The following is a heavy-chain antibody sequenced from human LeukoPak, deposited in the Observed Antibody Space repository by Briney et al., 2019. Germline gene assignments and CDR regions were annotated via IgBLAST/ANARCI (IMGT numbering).Heavy chain of an antibody. J-gene: IGHJ6*02. V-gene: IGHV4-34*01. CDR1: GGSFSGYY. Sequence: SETLSLTCAVYGGSFSGYYWSWIRQPPGKGLEWIGEINHSGSTNYNPSLKSRVTISVDTSKNQFSLKLSSVTAADTAVYYCARLYYDSSGYYYRDYYYGMDVWGQGTMVTVSS. D-gene: IGHD3-22*01. CDR3: ARLYYDSSGYYYRDYYYGMDV. CDR2: INHSGST.